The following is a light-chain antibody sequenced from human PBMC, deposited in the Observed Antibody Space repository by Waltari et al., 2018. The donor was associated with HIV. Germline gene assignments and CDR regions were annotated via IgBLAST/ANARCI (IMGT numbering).Light chain of an antibody. V-gene: IGLV2-14*03. CDR3: SSYTTTNTII. CDR1: SSDSGAYPY. Sequence: QSALTQPASVSGSPGQSTTISCTATSSDSGAYPYVSCYRQHPDKAPQLLISDVFYRPSGVSRRFSGSKSGNTASLTISGLQAEDEAVYSCSSYTTTNTIIFGGGTKLTVL. J-gene: IGLJ2*01. CDR2: DVF.